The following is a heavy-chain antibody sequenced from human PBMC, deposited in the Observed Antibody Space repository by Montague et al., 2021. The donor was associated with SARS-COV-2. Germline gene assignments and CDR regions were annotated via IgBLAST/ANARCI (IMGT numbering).Heavy chain of an antibody. CDR2: IYYSGST. CDR1: GGSISSSSYY. Sequence: SETLSLTCTVSGGSISSSSYYWGWIRQPPGKGLEWIGSIYYSGSTYYNPSLKSRVTISVDTSKNQFSLKLSSVTAADSAVYYCARDGSLRIEILIGPRHCCYGMDDWGQGTLVTVSS. D-gene: IGHD3-9*01. CDR3: ARDGSLRIEILIGPRHCCYGMDD. J-gene: IGHJ6*02. V-gene: IGHV4-39*07.